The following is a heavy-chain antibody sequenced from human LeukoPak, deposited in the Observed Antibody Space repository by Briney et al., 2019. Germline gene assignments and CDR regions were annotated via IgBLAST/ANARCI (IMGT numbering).Heavy chain of an antibody. J-gene: IGHJ4*02. Sequence: SETLSLTCSVSGTSINSYYYSWIRQSRGKGLEWIGNYFYRETTNYNPSLKSRVTISVDTSKNQFSLKLSSVTAADTAVYYCARLTRTTVTTPAFDYWGQGTLVTVSS. V-gene: IGHV4-59*08. CDR3: ARLTRTTVTTPAFDY. D-gene: IGHD4-17*01. CDR1: GTSINSYY. CDR2: YFYRETT.